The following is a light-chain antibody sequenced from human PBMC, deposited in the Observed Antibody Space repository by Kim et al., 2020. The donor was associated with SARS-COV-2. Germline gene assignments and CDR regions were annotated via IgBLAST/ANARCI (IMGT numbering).Light chain of an antibody. V-gene: IGKV3-11*01. CDR1: QSVSSY. J-gene: IGKJ4*01. Sequence: LSPGDSATLSCRASQSVSSYLVWYQQKPGQAPRLLIYDASHRATGVPARFSGSGSGTDFTLTISSLEPGDFAIYFCQQRYTWPLTFGGGTQVEIK. CDR3: QQRYTWPLT. CDR2: DAS.